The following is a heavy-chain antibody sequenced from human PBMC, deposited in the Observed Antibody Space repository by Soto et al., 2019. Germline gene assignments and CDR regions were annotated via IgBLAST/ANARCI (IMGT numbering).Heavy chain of an antibody. D-gene: IGHD3-10*01. CDR2: IYYSGST. Sequence: SETLSLTCTVSGDSISSYYWSWIRQPPGKGLEWIGYIYYSGSTNYNPSLKSRVTISVDTSKNQFSLKLSSVTAADTAVYYCARHKPPMVRDPGAYYYYYGMDVWGQGTTVTVSS. V-gene: IGHV4-59*01. CDR3: ARHKPPMVRDPGAYYYYYGMDV. J-gene: IGHJ6*02. CDR1: GDSISSYY.